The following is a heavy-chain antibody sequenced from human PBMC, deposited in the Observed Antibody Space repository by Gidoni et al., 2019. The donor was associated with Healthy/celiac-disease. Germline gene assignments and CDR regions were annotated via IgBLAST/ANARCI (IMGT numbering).Heavy chain of an antibody. CDR1: GGSISSYY. CDR3: AGAKVTTEGSFDY. D-gene: IGHD4-4*01. Sequence: QVHLQDSGPGLVKPSETLSLTCTVSGGSISSYYWSWIRHPPGKGLEWIGYIYYSGSTNYNPSLKSRVTISVDTSKNQFSLKLSSVTAADTAVYYCAGAKVTTEGSFDYWGQGTLVTVSS. CDR2: IYYSGST. V-gene: IGHV4-59*01. J-gene: IGHJ4*02.